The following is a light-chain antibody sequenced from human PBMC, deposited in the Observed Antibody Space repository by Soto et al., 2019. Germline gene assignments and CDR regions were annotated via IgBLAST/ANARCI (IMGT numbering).Light chain of an antibody. CDR3: QQYITYST. V-gene: IGKV1-5*01. CDR2: DAS. CDR1: QSLRGW. J-gene: IGKJ5*01. Sequence: DIQMTQSPSTLSASVGDRVTITCRASQSLRGWLAWYQQRPGKAPTALIYDASTLASRVPSRFNGSGSGTEFTLTISSLQPDDFATYYCQQYITYSTFGQGTRLEI.